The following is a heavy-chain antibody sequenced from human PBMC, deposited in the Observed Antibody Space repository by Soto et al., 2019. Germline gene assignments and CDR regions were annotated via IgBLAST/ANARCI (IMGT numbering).Heavy chain of an antibody. Sequence: GSLRLSCAASGFNFSSYGMHWVRQAPGKGLEWVAVIWYDGSNKYYADSVKGRFTISRDNSKNTLYLQMNSLRAEDTAVYYCARDWYCSSTSPGCYYYGMDVWGQGTTVTVSS. CDR3: ARDWYCSSTSPGCYYYGMDV. CDR2: IWYDGSNK. V-gene: IGHV3-33*01. CDR1: GFNFSSYG. J-gene: IGHJ6*02. D-gene: IGHD2-2*01.